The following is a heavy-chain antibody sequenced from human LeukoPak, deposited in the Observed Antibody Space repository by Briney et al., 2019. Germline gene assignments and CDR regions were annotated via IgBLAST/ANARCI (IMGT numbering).Heavy chain of an antibody. V-gene: IGHV3-30-3*01. D-gene: IGHD1-14*01. CDR2: ISYDGSNK. J-gene: IGHJ3*02. CDR1: GFTVSSNY. Sequence: GGSLRLSCAASGFTVSSNYMSWVRQAPGKGLEWVAVISYDGSNKYYADSVKGRFTISRDNSKNTLYLQMNSLRAEDTAVYYCAREQRKAFDIWGQGTMVTVSS. CDR3: AREQRKAFDI.